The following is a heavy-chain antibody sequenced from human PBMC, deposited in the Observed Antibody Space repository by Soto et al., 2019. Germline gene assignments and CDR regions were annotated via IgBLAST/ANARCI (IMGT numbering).Heavy chain of an antibody. CDR3: VKDQSYSGSLVLNYYYGMDV. V-gene: IGHV3-30*18. J-gene: IGHJ6*02. CDR1: GLTFNTSG. D-gene: IGHD6-13*01. Sequence: PGGSLRLSCEVSGLTFNTSGMHWVRQAPGKGLEWLAVISYDGATQYYGDTVKGRFTISRDNSKNTLFLHMGRLRAEDTAVYYCVKDQSYSGSLVLNYYYGMDVWGQGTTVSVSS. CDR2: ISYDGATQ.